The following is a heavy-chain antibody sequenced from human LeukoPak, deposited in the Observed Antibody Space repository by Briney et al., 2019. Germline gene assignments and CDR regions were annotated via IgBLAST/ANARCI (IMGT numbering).Heavy chain of an antibody. CDR1: GFTFSSYR. CDR2: ISSSSSYI. J-gene: IGHJ4*02. V-gene: IGHV3-21*01. D-gene: IGHD6-6*01. Sequence: GGSLRLSCAASGFTFSSYRMNWVRQAPGKGLEWVSSISSSSSYIYYADSVKGRFTISRDNAKNSLYLQMNSLRAEDTAVYYCARAGSSNFDYWGQGTLVTVSS. CDR3: ARAGSSNFDY.